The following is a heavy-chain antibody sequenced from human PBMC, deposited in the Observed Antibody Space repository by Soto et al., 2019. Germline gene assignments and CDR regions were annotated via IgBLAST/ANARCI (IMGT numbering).Heavy chain of an antibody. CDR2: ISSGSGAI. CDR3: APLGGARTHYYFYMDV. D-gene: IGHD6-6*01. CDR1: GFTFSSYS. J-gene: IGHJ6*03. Sequence: GGSLRLSCAASGFTFSSYSMNWVRQAPGKGPEWVSYISSGSGAISYADSVRGRFTISRDDAKNSLYLQMDSLRAEDTAVYYCAPLGGARTHYYFYMDVWGKGTTVTVSS. V-gene: IGHV3-48*01.